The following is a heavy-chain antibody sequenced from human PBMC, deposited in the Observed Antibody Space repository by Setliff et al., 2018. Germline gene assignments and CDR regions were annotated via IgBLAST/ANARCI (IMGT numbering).Heavy chain of an antibody. Sequence: ASVKVSCKASAYSFTNYDINWVRQAPGQGLEWMGWINPSSGKTGYALNFQGRVTMTKNTSIATAYMDLSGLMSEDTAVYYCATGPINNDVWGRGTLVTVSS. CDR3: ATGPINNDV. CDR2: INPSSGKT. V-gene: IGHV1-8*02. J-gene: IGHJ2*01. CDR1: AYSFTNYD.